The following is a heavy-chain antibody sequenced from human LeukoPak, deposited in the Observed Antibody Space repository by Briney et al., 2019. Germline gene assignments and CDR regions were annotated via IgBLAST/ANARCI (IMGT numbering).Heavy chain of an antibody. J-gene: IGHJ4*02. V-gene: IGHV3-74*01. D-gene: IGHD4-17*01. Sequence: GGSLRLSCAGSGFIFSSYWMHWVRQPPGKGLVYIACGNKDGISTSYADSVKGRFTISRDNAKNTLYLQMNSLRAEDTAVYYCARSRTYGDYGRGLDYWGQGTLVTVSS. CDR1: GFIFSSYW. CDR3: ARSRTYGDYGRGLDY. CDR2: GNKDGIST.